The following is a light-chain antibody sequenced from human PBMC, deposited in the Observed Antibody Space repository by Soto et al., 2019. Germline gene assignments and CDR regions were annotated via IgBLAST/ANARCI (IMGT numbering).Light chain of an antibody. J-gene: IGKJ1*01. CDR1: QSFSGH. Sequence: EIVMTQSPGTLSVSPGERATLSCRASQSFSGHLAWYQQKPGQAPRLLIYDASKRATGIPARFSGSGFGTDYTLTISSLEPEDFAVYYCQQRSKWRTFGQGTKVDIK. V-gene: IGKV3-11*01. CDR2: DAS. CDR3: QQRSKWRT.